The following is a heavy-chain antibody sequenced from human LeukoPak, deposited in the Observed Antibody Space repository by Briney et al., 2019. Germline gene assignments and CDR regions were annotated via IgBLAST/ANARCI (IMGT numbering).Heavy chain of an antibody. D-gene: IGHD3-10*01. CDR1: GGSISSSSYY. CDR2: IYHSGST. Sequence: SETLSLTCTVSGGSISSSSYYWGWIRQPPGKGLEWIGEIYHSGSTNYNPSLKSRVTISIDKSKNQFSLKLSSVTAADTAVYYCVRDAYGSGGFDYWGQGTLVTVSS. CDR3: VRDAYGSGGFDY. V-gene: IGHV4-39*07. J-gene: IGHJ4*02.